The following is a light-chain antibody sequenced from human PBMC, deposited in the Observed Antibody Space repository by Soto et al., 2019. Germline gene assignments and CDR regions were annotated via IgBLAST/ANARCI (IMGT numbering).Light chain of an antibody. J-gene: IGKJ1*01. CDR1: QSVSSS. Sequence: EIVLTQSPGTLSLSPGERATLSCRASQSVSSSLAWYQQKPGQAPRLLIYGASSRATGIPDRFSGIGSGTDFTLTISRLEPEDFAVYYCQQYGSSPWTFGQGTKVDIK. CDR3: QQYGSSPWT. V-gene: IGKV3-20*01. CDR2: GAS.